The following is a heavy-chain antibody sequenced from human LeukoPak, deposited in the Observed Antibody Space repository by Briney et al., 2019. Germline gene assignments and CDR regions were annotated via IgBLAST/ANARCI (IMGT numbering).Heavy chain of an antibody. J-gene: IGHJ5*02. CDR1: GGSISSYY. CDR3: ARDSRYSSTLGPLYNWFDP. Sequence: PSETLSLTCTVSGGSISSYYWSWIRQPPGKGLEWIGYIYYSGSTNYNPSLKSRVTISVDTSKNQFSLKLSSITAADTAVYYCARDSRYSSTLGPLYNWFDPWGQGTLVIVSS. D-gene: IGHD6-13*01. V-gene: IGHV4-59*12. CDR2: IYYSGST.